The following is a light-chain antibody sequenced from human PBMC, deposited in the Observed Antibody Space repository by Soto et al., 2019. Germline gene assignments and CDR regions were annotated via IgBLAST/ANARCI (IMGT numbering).Light chain of an antibody. Sequence: EIVLTQSPATLSLSPGERATLSCRASQSVSSYLAWYQQKPGQAPRLLIYDASNRATGIQARFSGSGSGTDFTLTIGSLVPEDYAVYYCQHSGIGLFIFGPGTTVDIK. V-gene: IGKV3-11*01. CDR1: QSVSSY. J-gene: IGKJ3*01. CDR3: QHSGIGLFI. CDR2: DAS.